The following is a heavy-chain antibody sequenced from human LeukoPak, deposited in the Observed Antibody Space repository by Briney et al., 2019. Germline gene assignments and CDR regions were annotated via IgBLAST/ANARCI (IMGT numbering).Heavy chain of an antibody. V-gene: IGHV3-30-3*01. Sequence: PGGSLGLSCAASGFTFSSYAMHWVRQAPGKGLEWVAVISYDGSNKYYADSVKGRFTISRDNSKNTLYLQMNSLRAEDTAVYYCARTIVVVPAAIDYWGQGTLVTVSS. CDR2: ISYDGSNK. J-gene: IGHJ4*02. CDR3: ARTIVVVPAAIDY. CDR1: GFTFSSYA. D-gene: IGHD2-2*01.